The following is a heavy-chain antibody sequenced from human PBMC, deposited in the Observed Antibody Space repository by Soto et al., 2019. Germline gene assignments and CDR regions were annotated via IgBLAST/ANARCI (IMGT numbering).Heavy chain of an antibody. J-gene: IGHJ4*02. CDR1: GYTFTSYD. D-gene: IGHD6-6*01. CDR2: MNPNSGNT. Sequence: QVQLVQSGAEVKKPGASVKVSCKASGYTFTSYDINWVRQATGQGLEWMGWMNPNSGNTGYAQKFQGRVTMTRNTSISTAYMELSSLRSEGTAVYYCARGLLRSIAAQRRSLGYWGQGTLVTVSS. CDR3: ARGLLRSIAAQRRSLGY. V-gene: IGHV1-8*01.